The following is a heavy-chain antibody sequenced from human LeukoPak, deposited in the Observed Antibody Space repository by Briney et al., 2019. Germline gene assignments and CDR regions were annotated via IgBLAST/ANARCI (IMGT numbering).Heavy chain of an antibody. V-gene: IGHV3-48*03. D-gene: IGHD5-18*01. CDR1: GFTFSSYE. J-gene: IGHJ4*02. CDR2: ISSSGSTI. CDR3: ARDRGYSYGLGSDY. Sequence: PGGSLRLSCAASGFTFSSYEMNWVRQAPGKGLEWVSYISSSGSTIYYADSVKGRFTISRDNAKNSLYLQMNSLRAEDTALYYCARDRGYSYGLGSDYWGQGTLVTVSS.